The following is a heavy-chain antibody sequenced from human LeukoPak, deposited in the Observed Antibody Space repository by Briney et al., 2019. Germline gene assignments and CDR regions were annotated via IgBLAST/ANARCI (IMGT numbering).Heavy chain of an antibody. J-gene: IGHJ4*02. CDR2: ISGSGGST. V-gene: IGHV3-23*01. Sequence: GGSLRLSCTASGFTFSSYAMSWVRQAPGKGLEWVSAISGSGGSTYYADSVKGRFTISRDNSKNTLYLQMNSLRAEDTAVHYCAKDLFRGSYYEYYFDYWGQGTLVTVSS. CDR1: GFTFSSYA. D-gene: IGHD1-26*01. CDR3: AKDLFRGSYYEYYFDY.